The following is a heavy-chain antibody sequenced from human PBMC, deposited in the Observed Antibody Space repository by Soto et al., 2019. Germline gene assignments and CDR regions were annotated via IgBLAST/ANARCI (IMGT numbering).Heavy chain of an antibody. CDR2: ISSSGGST. V-gene: IGHV3-23*01. Sequence: EVQLLESGGVLVQPGGSLRLSCAASESTFSSYAMSWVRQAPGKGLEWVSAISSSGGSTYYGDSVKGRFTISRDNSKNTLYLQMNSLRTEDTAVYYCAKAVTTVTPLGYDSWGQGILVTVSS. CDR1: ESTFSSYA. D-gene: IGHD4-17*01. CDR3: AKAVTTVTPLGYDS. J-gene: IGHJ4*02.